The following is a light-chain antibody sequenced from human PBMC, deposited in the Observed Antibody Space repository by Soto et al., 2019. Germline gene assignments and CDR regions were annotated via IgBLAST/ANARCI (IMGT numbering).Light chain of an antibody. CDR3: QQYASSPFT. J-gene: IGKJ3*01. CDR2: GTS. CDR1: QSVGSGY. Sequence: EIVLTQSPGTLSLSPGERATLSCWASQSVGSGYFAWYQQKPDQAPRLLIYGTSSRATDIPNRFSGSASGTDFTLTISRLEPEDFAVYYCQQYASSPFTFGPGTKVDIK. V-gene: IGKV3-20*01.